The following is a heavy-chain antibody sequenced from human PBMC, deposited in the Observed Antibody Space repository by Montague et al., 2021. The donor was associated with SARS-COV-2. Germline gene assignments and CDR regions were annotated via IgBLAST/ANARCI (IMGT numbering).Heavy chain of an antibody. J-gene: IGHJ6*02. Sequence: SLRLSCAASVFTFSSYSMNLGRQAPGKGLEWVSSISSSSSYIYYAYSXKGRFTISRDNAKNSLYLQMNSLRAEDTAVYYCASELHPNYYYGMDVWGQGTTVTVSS. CDR1: VFTFSSYS. CDR2: ISSSSSYI. D-gene: IGHD4-11*01. CDR3: ASELHPNYYYGMDV. V-gene: IGHV3-21*01.